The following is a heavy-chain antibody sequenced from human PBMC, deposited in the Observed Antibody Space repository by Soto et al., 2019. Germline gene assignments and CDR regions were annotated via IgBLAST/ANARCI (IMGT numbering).Heavy chain of an antibody. Sequence: PGESLKISCNDSGYSFTIYWISWVRQMPGKGLEWMGRIDPSDSYTNYSPSFQGHVTISADKSISTAYLQWSSLKASDTAMYYCARLVVVVAATSGYYYYGMDVWGQGTTVTVSS. D-gene: IGHD2-15*01. CDR3: ARLVVVVAATSGYYYYGMDV. CDR2: IDPSDSYT. CDR1: GYSFTIYW. V-gene: IGHV5-10-1*01. J-gene: IGHJ6*02.